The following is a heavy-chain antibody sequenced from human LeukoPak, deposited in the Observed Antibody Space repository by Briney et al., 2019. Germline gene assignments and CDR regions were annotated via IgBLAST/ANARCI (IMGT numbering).Heavy chain of an antibody. CDR2: IGTAGDT. J-gene: IGHJ6*02. Sequence: GGSLRLSCAASGFTFSSYDMHWVRQATGKGLEWVSAIGTAGDTYYPGSVKGRFTISRENAKNSLYLQVNSLRAGDTAVYYCARGAPGPRRYYYGMDVWGQGTTVTVSS. V-gene: IGHV3-13*01. CDR3: ARGAPGPRRYYYGMDV. CDR1: GFTFSSYD.